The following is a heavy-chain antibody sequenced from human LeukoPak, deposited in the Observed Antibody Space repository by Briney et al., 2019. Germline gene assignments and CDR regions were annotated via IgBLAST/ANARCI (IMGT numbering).Heavy chain of an antibody. D-gene: IGHD3-3*01. Sequence: PSETLSLTCTVSGGSISSYYWSWIRQPPGKGLEWIGYIYYSGSTNYNPSLKSRVTISVDTSKTQFSLKLSSVTAADTAVYYCARARGSIFGVVIDYWGQGTLVTVSS. J-gene: IGHJ4*02. CDR3: ARARGSIFGVVIDY. CDR2: IYYSGST. CDR1: GGSISSYY. V-gene: IGHV4-59*01.